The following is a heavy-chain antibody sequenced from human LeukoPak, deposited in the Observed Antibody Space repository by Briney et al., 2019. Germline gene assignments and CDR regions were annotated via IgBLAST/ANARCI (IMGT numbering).Heavy chain of an antibody. V-gene: IGHV4-38-2*02. CDR1: GYSISSGYY. CDR2: IYHSGST. D-gene: IGHD4-17*01. J-gene: IGHJ5*02. CDR3: ASTGAGFDP. Sequence: TSETLSLTCTVSGYSISSGYYWGWIRQPPGQGLEWIGSIYHSGSTYYNPSLKSRVTISVDTSKNQFSLKLSSVTAADTAVYYCASTGAGFDPWGQGTLVTVSS.